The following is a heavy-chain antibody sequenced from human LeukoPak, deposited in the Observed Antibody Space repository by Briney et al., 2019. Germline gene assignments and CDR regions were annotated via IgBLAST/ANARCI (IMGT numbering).Heavy chain of an antibody. D-gene: IGHD6-6*01. J-gene: IGHJ3*01. CDR1: GFTFSSYA. V-gene: IGHV3-48*01. CDR2: ITNSGNSK. CDR3: ARSSYSSSSSV. Sequence: PGGSLRLSCAASGFTFSSYAMSWVRQAPGKGLEWVSYITNSGNSKSYADSVKGRFTISRDNTKNSLYLQMNGLRAEDTAVYYCARSSYSSSSSVWGQGTMVTVSS.